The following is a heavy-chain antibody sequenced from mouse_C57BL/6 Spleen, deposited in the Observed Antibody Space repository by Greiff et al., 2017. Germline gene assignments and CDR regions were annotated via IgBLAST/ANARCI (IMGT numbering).Heavy chain of an antibody. CDR2: IYPGDGDT. D-gene: IGHD3-2*02. J-gene: IGHJ4*01. V-gene: IGHV1-82*01. CDR1: GYAFSSSW. Sequence: QVQLQQSGPELVKPGASVKISCKASGYAFSSSWMNWVKQRPGKGLEWIGRIYPGDGDTNYNGKFKGKATLTADKSSSTAYMQLSSLTSEDSAVYFCARVAQATLYAMDYWGQGTSVTVSS. CDR3: ARVAQATLYAMDY.